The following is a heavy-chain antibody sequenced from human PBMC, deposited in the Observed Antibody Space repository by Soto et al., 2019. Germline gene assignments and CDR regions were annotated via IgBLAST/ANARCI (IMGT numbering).Heavy chain of an antibody. Sequence: QSGGSLRLSCAASGFTVSSNYMSWVRQAPGKGLEWVSVIYSGGSTYYADSVKGRFTISRDNSKNTLYLQMNSLRAEDTAVYYCARDRASSGYYAGGYGMDVWGQGTTVTVSS. J-gene: IGHJ6*02. V-gene: IGHV3-53*01. D-gene: IGHD3-22*01. CDR1: GFTVSSNY. CDR3: ARDRASSGYYAGGYGMDV. CDR2: IYSGGST.